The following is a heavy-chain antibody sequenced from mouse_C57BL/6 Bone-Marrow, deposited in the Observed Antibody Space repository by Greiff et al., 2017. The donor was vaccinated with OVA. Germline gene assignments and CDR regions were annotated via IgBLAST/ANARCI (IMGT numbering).Heavy chain of an antibody. CDR3: TTEFITTVVRDAMDY. Sequence: VPLQPSVAELVRPFASVTLSCTASVFSINDDFLPLLMHRPEQFLLWIGWIDPENGDTEYASKFQGKATIPADTSSNTAYLQLSSLTSEDTAVYDCTTEFITTVVRDAMDYWGQGTSVTVSS. CDR2: IDPENGDT. D-gene: IGHD1-1*01. CDR1: VFSINDDF. J-gene: IGHJ4*01. V-gene: IGHV14-4*01.